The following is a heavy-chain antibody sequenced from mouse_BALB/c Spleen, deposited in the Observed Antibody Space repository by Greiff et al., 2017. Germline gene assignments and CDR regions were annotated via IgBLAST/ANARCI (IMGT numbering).Heavy chain of an antibody. V-gene: IGHV1-87*01. CDR3: ASSYDGYYPYAMDY. CDR2: IYPGDGDT. Sequence: VQLQQSGAELARPGASVKLSCKASGYTFTSYWMQWVKQRPGQGLEWIGAIYPGDGDTRYTQKFKGKATLTADKSSSTAYMQLSSLASEDSAVYYCASSYDGYYPYAMDYWGQGTSVTVSS. J-gene: IGHJ4*01. D-gene: IGHD2-3*01. CDR1: GYTFTSYW.